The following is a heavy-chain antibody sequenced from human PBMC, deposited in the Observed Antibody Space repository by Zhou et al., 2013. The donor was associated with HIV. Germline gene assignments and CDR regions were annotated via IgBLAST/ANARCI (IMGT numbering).Heavy chain of an antibody. J-gene: IGHJ3*02. V-gene: IGHV1-69*05. D-gene: IGHD3-10*01. CDR3: ARTYYYGSGSYYPNAFDI. Sequence: QVQLVQSGAEVKKPGSSVKVSCKASGGTFSSYAISWVRQAPGQGLEWMGGIIPIFGTANYAQKFQGRVTITTDESTSTAYMELSSLRSEDTAVYYCARTYYYGSGSYYPNAFDIWGQGTMVTVSS. CDR1: GGTFSSYA. CDR2: IIPIFGTA.